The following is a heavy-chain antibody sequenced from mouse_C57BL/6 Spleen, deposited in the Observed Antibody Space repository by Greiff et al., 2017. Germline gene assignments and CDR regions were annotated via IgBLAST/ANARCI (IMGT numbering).Heavy chain of an antibody. J-gene: IGHJ3*01. Sequence: VQLQQSGAELVRPGASVKLSCTASGFNIKDDYMHWVKQRPEQGLEWIGWIDPENGDTEYASKFQGKATITAETSSNTAYLQLSSLTSEDTAVYYCTTGGSSGWFAYWGQGTLVTVSA. V-gene: IGHV14-4*01. CDR3: TTGGSSGWFAY. CDR2: IDPENGDT. D-gene: IGHD3-2*02. CDR1: GFNIKDDY.